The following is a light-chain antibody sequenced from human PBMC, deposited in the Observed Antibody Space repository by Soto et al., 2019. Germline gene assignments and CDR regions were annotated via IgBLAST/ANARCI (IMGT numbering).Light chain of an antibody. J-gene: IGKJ2*02. Sequence: EIVLTQSPGTLSLSPGERATLSCRASQSVSSSYLAWYQQKPGQAPRLLIYVASSTATGIPDRFSGSGSGTDFTLTISRLEPEDFAVYYCQQYGSSCTFGQGTKLEIK. V-gene: IGKV3-20*01. CDR1: QSVSSSY. CDR2: VAS. CDR3: QQYGSSCT.